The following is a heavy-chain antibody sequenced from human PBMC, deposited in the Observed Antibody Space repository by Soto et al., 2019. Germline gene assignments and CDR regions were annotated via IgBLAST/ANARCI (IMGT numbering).Heavy chain of an antibody. CDR2: IIPVFGTT. J-gene: IGHJ4*02. CDR3: ARDNNANNFPFFFDS. V-gene: IGHV1-69*01. Sequence: QVHLVQSGAEVKKPGSSVKVSCKASGGSFSTYAIDWVRQAPGQGLEWMGGIIPVFGTTTYAQEFQGRITITAVESTSTAYMQLSSLRSEDTAVYYCARDNNANNFPFFFDSWGQGTLVTVSS. D-gene: IGHD1-20*01. CDR1: GGSFSTYA.